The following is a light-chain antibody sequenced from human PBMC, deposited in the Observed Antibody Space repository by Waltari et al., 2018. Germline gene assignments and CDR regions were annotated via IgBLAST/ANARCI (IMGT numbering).Light chain of an antibody. CDR1: SLRNYY. CDR3: HSRYSSGDRV. Sequence: SSELTQDPAVSVALGQTVRITCQGDSLRNYYASWDQQKPGQAPLHVIHDKDKRPSGSPDRFSGSSSGNTASLTITGARAEDEADYYCHSRYSSGDRVFGGGTKVTVL. J-gene: IGLJ3*02. CDR2: DKD. V-gene: IGLV3-19*01.